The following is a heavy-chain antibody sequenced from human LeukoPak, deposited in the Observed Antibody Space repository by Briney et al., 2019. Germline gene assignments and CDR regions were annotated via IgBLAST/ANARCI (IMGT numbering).Heavy chain of an antibody. CDR2: IYYSGST. D-gene: IGHD3-16*01. J-gene: IGHJ4*02. CDR1: GGSISSYY. CDR3: ARQKGGLIDY. V-gene: IGHV4-59*08. Sequence: SETLSLTCTVSGGSISSYYWSWTRQPPGKGLEWIGYIYYSGSTNYNPSLKSRVTISVDTSKNQFSLKLSSVTAADTAVYYCARQKGGLIDYWGQGTLVTVSS.